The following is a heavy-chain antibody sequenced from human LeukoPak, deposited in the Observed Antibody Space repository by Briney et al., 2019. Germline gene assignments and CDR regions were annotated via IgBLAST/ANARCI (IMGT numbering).Heavy chain of an antibody. CDR1: GYTFTSYG. CDR3: ARVPITMIVVVTPGDDAFDI. D-gene: IGHD3-22*01. J-gene: IGHJ3*02. V-gene: IGHV1-18*01. CDR2: ISAYNGNT. Sequence: ASVKVSCKASGYTFTSYGISWVRQAPGQGLEWMGWISAYNGNTSYAQKLQGRVTMTTDTSTSTAYMELRSLRSDDTAVYYCARVPITMIVVVTPGDDAFDIWGPGTMVTVS.